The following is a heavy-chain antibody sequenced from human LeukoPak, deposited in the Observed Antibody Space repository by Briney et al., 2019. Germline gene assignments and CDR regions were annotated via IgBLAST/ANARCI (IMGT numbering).Heavy chain of an antibody. CDR1: GLTFTYAW. J-gene: IGHJ3*02. CDR3: TRDRNDYGDPDGFDI. Sequence: PGGSLRLSCAASGLTFTYAWMNWVRQAPGKGLEWVSSITRVSTYMYYAESVQGRFTISRDNHKDLLYLQLNSLRGDDTGIYYCTRDRNDYGDPDGFDIWGQGTVVTVSS. D-gene: IGHD4-17*01. CDR2: ITRVSTYM. V-gene: IGHV3-21*01.